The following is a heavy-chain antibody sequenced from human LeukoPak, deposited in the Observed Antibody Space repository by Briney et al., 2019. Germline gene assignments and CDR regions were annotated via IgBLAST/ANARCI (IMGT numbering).Heavy chain of an antibody. Sequence: GASVKVSCKASGYTFTSYDINWVRQAAGQGLEWMGWMNPNSGNTGYAQKFQGRVTMTRNTSISTAYMELSSMRSEDTAVYYCARGEYSSSAGYHWFDPWGQGTLVTVSS. CDR2: MNPNSGNT. CDR3: ARGEYSSSAGYHWFDP. D-gene: IGHD6-6*01. CDR1: GYTFTSYD. V-gene: IGHV1-8*01. J-gene: IGHJ5*02.